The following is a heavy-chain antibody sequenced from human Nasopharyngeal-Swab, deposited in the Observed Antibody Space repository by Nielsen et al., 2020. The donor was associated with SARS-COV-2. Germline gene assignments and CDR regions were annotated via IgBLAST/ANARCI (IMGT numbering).Heavy chain of an antibody. J-gene: IGHJ4*02. Sequence: SETLSLTCNVSGGSISSGGYYWSWIRQHPGKGLEWIGYIYYSGSTYYNPSLKSRVTISVDTSKNQFSLKLSSVTAADTAVYYCATNNPGPDIVVVPAAIFDYWGQGTLVTVSS. CDR1: GGSISSGGYY. CDR2: IYYSGST. V-gene: IGHV4-31*03. CDR3: ATNNPGPDIVVVPAAIFDY. D-gene: IGHD2-2*01.